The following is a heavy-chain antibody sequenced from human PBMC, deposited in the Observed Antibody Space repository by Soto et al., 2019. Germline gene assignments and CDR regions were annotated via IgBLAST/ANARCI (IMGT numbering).Heavy chain of an antibody. CDR1: GFRFDDYN. V-gene: IGHV3-43*01. CDR3: ARETLNFGSALDV. Sequence: PGGSLRLSCAASGFRFDDYNMHWVRQAPGKGLEWVSLITWDGANSYYADSVKGRFTISRDGTTKSLSLQMTSLKREDTGLYFCARETLNFGSALDVWGQGTTVTVSS. CDR2: ITWDGANS. D-gene: IGHD3-3*01. J-gene: IGHJ6*02.